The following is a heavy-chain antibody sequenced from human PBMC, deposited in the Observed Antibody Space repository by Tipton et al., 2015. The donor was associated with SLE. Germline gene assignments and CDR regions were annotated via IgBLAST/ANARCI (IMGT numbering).Heavy chain of an antibody. D-gene: IGHD6-13*01. J-gene: IGHJ5*02. CDR2: INHSGST. CDR3: ASPYSSSWYGWFDP. V-gene: IGHV4-34*01. Sequence: TLSLTCTVYGGSFSGYYWSWIRQPPGKGLEWIGEINHSGSTNYNPSLKSRVTISVDTSKNQFSLKLGSVTAADTAVYYCASPYSSSWYGWFDPWGQGTLVTVSS. CDR1: GGSFSGYY.